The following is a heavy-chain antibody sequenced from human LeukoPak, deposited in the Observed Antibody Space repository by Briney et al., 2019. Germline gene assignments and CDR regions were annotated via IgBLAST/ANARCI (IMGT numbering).Heavy chain of an antibody. Sequence: SSETLSLTCAVSGGSFSGYYWSWIRQPPGKGLEWIGEINHSGSTNYNPSLKSRVTISVDTSKNQFSLKLSSVTAADTAVYYCARYIVGATTPDAFDIWGQGTMVTVSS. V-gene: IGHV4-34*01. CDR1: GGSFSGYY. J-gene: IGHJ3*02. D-gene: IGHD1-26*01. CDR3: ARYIVGATTPDAFDI. CDR2: INHSGST.